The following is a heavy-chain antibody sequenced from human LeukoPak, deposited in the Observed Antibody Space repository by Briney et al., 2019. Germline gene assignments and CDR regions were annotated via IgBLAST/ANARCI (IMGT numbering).Heavy chain of an antibody. CDR3: TRDRGYDYFFDY. J-gene: IGHJ4*02. CDR1: GYTFTGYY. D-gene: IGHD5-12*01. CDR2: INPNSGGT. V-gene: IGHV1-2*02. Sequence: ASVKVSCKASGYTFTGYYIHWVRQAPGQGLEWMGWINPNSGGTNYAQKFQGRVTMTRDTSINTAYMELSRLRSDDTAVYYCTRDRGYDYFFDYWGQGTLVTVSS.